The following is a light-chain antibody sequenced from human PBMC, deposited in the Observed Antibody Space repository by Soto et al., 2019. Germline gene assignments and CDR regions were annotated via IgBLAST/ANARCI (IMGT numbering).Light chain of an antibody. CDR2: EGS. Sequence: QSALTQPASVSGSPGQSITISCTGTSSDVGNYNLVSWYQQHPGKAPKLMIYEGSKRPSGISHRFSGSKSGNTASLTISGLQVEDEADYYCCSYAGSSTFVVFGGGTKVTVL. CDR1: SSDVGNYNL. CDR3: CSYAGSSTFVV. J-gene: IGLJ2*01. V-gene: IGLV2-23*03.